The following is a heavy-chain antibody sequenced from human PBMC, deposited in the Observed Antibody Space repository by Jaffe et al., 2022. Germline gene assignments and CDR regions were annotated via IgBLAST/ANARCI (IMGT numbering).Heavy chain of an antibody. D-gene: IGHD2-2*01. J-gene: IGHJ5*02. CDR1: GFSLSNARMG. V-gene: IGHV2-26*01. CDR3: ARILSGVVPAVVPWWFDP. Sequence: QVTLKESGPVLVKPTETLTLTCTVSGFSLSNARMGVSWIRQPPGKALEWLAHIFSNDEKSYSTSLKSRLTISKDTSKSQVVLTMTNMDPVDTATYYCARILSGVVPAVVPWWFDPWGQGTLVTVSS. CDR2: IFSNDEK.